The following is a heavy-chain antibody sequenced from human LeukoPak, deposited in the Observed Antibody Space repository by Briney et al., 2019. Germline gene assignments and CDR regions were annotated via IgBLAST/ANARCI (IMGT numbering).Heavy chain of an antibody. D-gene: IGHD5-12*01. CDR2: ISSSSSTK. J-gene: IGHJ6*02. Sequence: GRSLRLSCAASGFTFSSYGMHWVRQAPGKGLEWVSSISSSSSTKYYADSVKGRFTISRDNAKNSLYLQMNSLRAEDTAVYYCARDLKGYSGYDWYYYYYGMDVWGQGTTVTVSS. V-gene: IGHV3-48*01. CDR1: GFTFSSYG. CDR3: ARDLKGYSGYDWYYYYYGMDV.